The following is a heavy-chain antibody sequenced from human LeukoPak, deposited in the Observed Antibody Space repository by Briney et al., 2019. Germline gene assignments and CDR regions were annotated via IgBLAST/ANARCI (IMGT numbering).Heavy chain of an antibody. CDR2: INHSGST. J-gene: IGHJ5*02. V-gene: IGHV4-34*01. CDR1: GGSFSGYY. CDR3: ASLRGSSSNWFDH. D-gene: IGHD6-6*01. Sequence: SETLSLTCAVYGGSFSGYYWSWIRQPPGKGLEWIGEINHSGSTNYNPSLKSRVTISVDTSKNQFSLKLSSVTAADTAVYYCASLRGSSSNWFDHWGQGTLVTVSS.